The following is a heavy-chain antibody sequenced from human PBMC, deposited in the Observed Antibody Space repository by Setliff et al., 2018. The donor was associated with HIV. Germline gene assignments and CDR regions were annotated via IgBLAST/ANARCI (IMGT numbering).Heavy chain of an antibody. CDR3: ARDLNWGFDY. CDR1: GFTFSTYS. CDR2: IGGDSRII. D-gene: IGHD7-27*01. Sequence: GESLKISCAASGFTFSTYSMNWVRQAPGKGLEWVSYIGGDSRIINYADSVKGRFTISRDNAKNSLLLQMNSLRVEDTALYYCARDLNWGFDYWGQGTLVTVSS. J-gene: IGHJ4*02. V-gene: IGHV3-48*01.